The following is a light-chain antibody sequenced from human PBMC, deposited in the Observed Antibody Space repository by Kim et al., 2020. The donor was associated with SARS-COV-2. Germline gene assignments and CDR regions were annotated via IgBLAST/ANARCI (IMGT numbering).Light chain of an antibody. CDR1: SLRSYY. V-gene: IGLV3-19*01. CDR3: NSRDSSGNHLV. J-gene: IGLJ3*02. CDR2: GKN. Sequence: LGQTVRITCQGDSLRSYYASWYQQKPGQAPVLVIYGKNNRPSGIPDRFSGSSSGNTASLTITGAQAEDEADYCCNSRDSSGNHLVFGGGTQLTVL.